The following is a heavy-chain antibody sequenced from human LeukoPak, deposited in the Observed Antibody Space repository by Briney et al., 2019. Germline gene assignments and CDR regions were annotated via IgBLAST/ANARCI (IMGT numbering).Heavy chain of an antibody. D-gene: IGHD4-11*01. Sequence: PSETLSLTCAVYGGSVSGYFWSWIRQPPGKGLEWIGEINHSRSTNYNPSLKSRVTIAVDTSKNQFSLKLSSVTAADTAVYYCARGYSNYALDYWGQGTLVTVSS. CDR1: GGSVSGYF. J-gene: IGHJ4*02. V-gene: IGHV4-34*01. CDR2: INHSRST. CDR3: ARGYSNYALDY.